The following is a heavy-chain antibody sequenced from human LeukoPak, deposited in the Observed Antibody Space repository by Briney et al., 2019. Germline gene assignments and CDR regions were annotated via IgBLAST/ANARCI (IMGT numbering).Heavy chain of an antibody. Sequence: GASVKVSCKASGYTFTSYGISWVRQAPGQGLEWVGWISAYNGNTNHAQKLQGRVTMTTDTSTSTAFMELRSLRSDDTAVYYCARGMESTPLVYWGQGTLVTVSS. J-gene: IGHJ4*02. CDR3: ARGMESTPLVY. CDR2: ISAYNGNT. V-gene: IGHV1-18*01. CDR1: GYTFTSYG. D-gene: IGHD3-3*01.